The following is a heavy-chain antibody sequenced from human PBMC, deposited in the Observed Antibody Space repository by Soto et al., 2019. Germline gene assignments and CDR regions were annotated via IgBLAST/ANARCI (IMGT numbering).Heavy chain of an antibody. CDR2: ISSSGSTI. CDR3: AIKPYSSSSTVY. D-gene: IGHD6-13*01. CDR1: GFTFSDYY. J-gene: IGHJ4*02. Sequence: GGSLRLSCAASGFTFSDYYVSWIRQAPGKGLEWVSYISSSGSTIYYADSVKGRFTISRDNAKNSLYLQMNSLRAEDTAVYYCAIKPYSSSSTVYSGKGTLVTLAT. V-gene: IGHV3-11*01.